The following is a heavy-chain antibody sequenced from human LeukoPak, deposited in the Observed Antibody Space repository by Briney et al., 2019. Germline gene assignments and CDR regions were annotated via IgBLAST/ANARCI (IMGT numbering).Heavy chain of an antibody. Sequence: PSETLPLTCTVSGGSISSSSYYWGWIRQPPGKGLEWIGSIYYSGSTYYNPSLKSRVTISVDTSKNQSSLKLSSVTAADTAVYYCARITIFGVVIIPFDYWGQGTLVTVSS. V-gene: IGHV4-39*01. CDR3: ARITIFGVVIIPFDY. J-gene: IGHJ4*02. CDR2: IYYSGST. D-gene: IGHD3-3*01. CDR1: GGSISSSSYY.